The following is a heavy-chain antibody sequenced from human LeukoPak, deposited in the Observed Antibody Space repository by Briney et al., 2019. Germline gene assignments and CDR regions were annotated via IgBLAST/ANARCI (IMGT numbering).Heavy chain of an antibody. J-gene: IGHJ4*02. Sequence: GGSLRLSCAASGFSFSTYWMHWIRQAPGKGLVWVSRISGAGTSTSYADSVTGRFTISRDNAKNTLYLQMNSLRAEDTAVYYCARAAWELLREDYWGQGTLVTVSS. V-gene: IGHV3-74*01. CDR3: ARAAWELLREDY. D-gene: IGHD1-26*01. CDR1: GFSFSTYW. CDR2: ISGAGTST.